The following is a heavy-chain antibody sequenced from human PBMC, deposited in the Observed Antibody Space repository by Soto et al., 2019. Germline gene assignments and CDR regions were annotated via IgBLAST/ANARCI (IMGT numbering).Heavy chain of an antibody. Sequence: PGGSLRLSXAASGFTFDDYTMHWVRQAPGKGLEWVSLNSWDGGSTYYADSVKGRFTISRDNSKNSLYLQMNSLRTEDTALYYCATSTGIGYFDYWGQGTLVTVSS. CDR3: ATSTGIGYFDY. D-gene: IGHD3-10*01. CDR1: GFTFDDYT. J-gene: IGHJ4*02. V-gene: IGHV3-43*01. CDR2: NSWDGGST.